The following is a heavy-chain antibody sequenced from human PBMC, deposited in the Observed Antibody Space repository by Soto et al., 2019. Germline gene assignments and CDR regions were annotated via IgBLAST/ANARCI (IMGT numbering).Heavy chain of an antibody. CDR2: VSFDGSAT. CDR1: GFTFSSDW. J-gene: IGHJ4*02. D-gene: IGHD1-26*01. V-gene: IGHV3-74*01. CDR3: ARGRRGAYYFDY. Sequence: EVQLVESGGGLVQSGGSLRLSCAASGFTFSSDWMHWVRQAPGKGLVWVSRVSFDGSATNYADSVKGGFTISRDNAKNTLFLQMNSLRAEDTAVYYCARGRRGAYYFDYWGQGTLVTVSS.